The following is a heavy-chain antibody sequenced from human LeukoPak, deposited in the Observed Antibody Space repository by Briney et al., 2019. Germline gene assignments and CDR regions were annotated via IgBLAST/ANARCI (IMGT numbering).Heavy chain of an antibody. CDR3: AREYCSSTSCYFPDY. CDR2: INPNSGGT. J-gene: IGHJ4*02. D-gene: IGHD2-2*01. V-gene: IGHV1-2*02. Sequence: ASVKVSCKASGYTFTGYYMHWVRQAPGQGLEWMGWINPNSGGTNYAQKFQGRVTMTRDTSISTAYMELRSLRSDDTAVYYCAREYCSSTSCYFPDYWGQGTLVTVSS. CDR1: GYTFTGYY.